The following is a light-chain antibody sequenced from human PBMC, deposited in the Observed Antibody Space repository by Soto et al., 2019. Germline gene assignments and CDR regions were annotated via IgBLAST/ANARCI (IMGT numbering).Light chain of an antibody. J-gene: IGKJ5*01. V-gene: IGKV3-15*01. CDR2: GAS. CDR3: QQYNNWPRIT. Sequence: EIVLTQSPGTLCVSPGERATLSCRASQSVSSNLAWYQQKPGQAPRLLILGASTRASGIPAKFSGSGSGTEFTLTISSLQSEDFAVYYCQQYNNWPRITFGQGTRLEIK. CDR1: QSVSSN.